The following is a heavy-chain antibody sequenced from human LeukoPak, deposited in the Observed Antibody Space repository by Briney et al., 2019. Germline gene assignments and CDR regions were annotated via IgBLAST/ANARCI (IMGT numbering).Heavy chain of an antibody. D-gene: IGHD1-26*01. CDR2: ISSSSSTI. Sequence: PGGSLRLSCAASGFTFSSYSMNWVRQAPGKGLEWVSYISSSSSTIYYADSVKGRFTISRDNAKNSLYLQMNSLRAEDTAVYYCARDFVSGSYRQNCFDYWGQGTLVTVSS. V-gene: IGHV3-48*01. J-gene: IGHJ4*02. CDR1: GFTFSSYS. CDR3: ARDFVSGSYRQNCFDY.